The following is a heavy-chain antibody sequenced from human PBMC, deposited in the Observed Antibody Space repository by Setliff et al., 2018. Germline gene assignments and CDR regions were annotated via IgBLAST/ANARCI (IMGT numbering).Heavy chain of an antibody. V-gene: IGHV1-18*01. Sequence: ASVKVSCKASGYTFSSYGLSWVRQAPGQGLEWMGWISTKSANTHYAQKFQGRVTMTIDTSTTTAYMEVRSLRFEDTAVYYCARAQSWSGGPYYFDNWGQGMLVTVSS. CDR2: ISTKSANT. D-gene: IGHD3-3*01. J-gene: IGHJ4*02. CDR1: GYTFSSYG. CDR3: ARAQSWSGGPYYFDN.